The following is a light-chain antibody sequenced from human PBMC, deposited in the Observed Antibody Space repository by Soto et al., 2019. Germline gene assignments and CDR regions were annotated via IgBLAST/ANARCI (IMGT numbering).Light chain of an antibody. CDR3: SSYAGNNNLV. CDR2: EVT. CDR1: SSDVGGYNY. Sequence: QSVLTQPPSASGSPGQSVTISCTGTSSDVGGYNYVSWYQQRPGKAPKLMIYEVTKRPSGVPDRFSGSKSGNTASLTVSGLQVEDESDYYCSSYAGNNNLVFGGGTKVTVL. V-gene: IGLV2-8*01. J-gene: IGLJ3*02.